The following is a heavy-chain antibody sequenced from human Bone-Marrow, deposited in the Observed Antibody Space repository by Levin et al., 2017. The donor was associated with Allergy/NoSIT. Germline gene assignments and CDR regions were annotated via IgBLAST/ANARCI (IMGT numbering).Heavy chain of an antibody. CDR2: ISYDGSEK. V-gene: IGHV3-30*03. D-gene: IGHD3-3*01. J-gene: IGHJ6*02. CDR3: VRNTARTLEWRMDV. Sequence: GGSLRLSCAASGFNFEVYGIHWVRQAPGKGLEWVSIISYDGSEKYFADSVKGRFTISRDNAKNTVSLQMNSLRNEDTALYYCVRNTARTLEWRMDVWGQGTMVTVSS. CDR1: GFNFEVYG.